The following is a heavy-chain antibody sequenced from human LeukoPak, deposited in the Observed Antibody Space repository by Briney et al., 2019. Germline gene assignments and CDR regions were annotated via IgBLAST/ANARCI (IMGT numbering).Heavy chain of an antibody. J-gene: IGHJ4*02. CDR1: GFTFSDYA. Sequence: GGSLRLSCAASGFTFSDYAMSWVRQAPGKGLEWVSGISGGGGSTYHADSVKGRFTISRDNSKNTLFLQMNSLRAEDTAVYYCAKHIAYYYDSSGYHIDYWGQGTLVTVSS. D-gene: IGHD3-22*01. CDR2: ISGGGGST. V-gene: IGHV3-23*01. CDR3: AKHIAYYYDSSGYHIDY.